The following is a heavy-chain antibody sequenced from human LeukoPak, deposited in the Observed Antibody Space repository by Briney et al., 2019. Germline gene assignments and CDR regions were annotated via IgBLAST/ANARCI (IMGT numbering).Heavy chain of an antibody. CDR1: GFTFSSYA. J-gene: IGHJ4*02. CDR3: AKNGGSMTTVVTSIGY. D-gene: IGHD4-17*01. CDR2: ISGSGGST. V-gene: IGHV3-23*01. Sequence: PGGSLRLSCAASGFTFSSYAMSWVRQAPGKGLEWVSAISGSGGSTYYADSVKGRFTISRDNSKNTLYLQMNSLRAEDTAVYYCAKNGGSMTTVVTSIGYWGQGTLVTVSS.